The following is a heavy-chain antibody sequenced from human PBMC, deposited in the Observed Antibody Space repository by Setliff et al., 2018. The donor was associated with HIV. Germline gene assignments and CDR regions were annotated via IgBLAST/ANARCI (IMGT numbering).Heavy chain of an antibody. CDR3: ARESQTGTGSYLA. J-gene: IGHJ4*02. D-gene: IGHD3-10*01. CDR1: GYTLTEVS. CDR2: FDPQDGKT. Sequence: GASVKVSCKISGYTLTEVSMHWVRQAPGKGLEWMGYFDPQDGKTIYAQNFKDRVTVTRDTSTSTVYMDLSSLRPEDTAVYYCARESQTGTGSYLAWGQGTLVTVSS. V-gene: IGHV1-24*01.